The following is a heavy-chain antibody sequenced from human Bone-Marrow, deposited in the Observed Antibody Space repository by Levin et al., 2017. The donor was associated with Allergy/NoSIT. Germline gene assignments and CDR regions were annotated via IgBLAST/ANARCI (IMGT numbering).Heavy chain of an antibody. CDR3: AEIEYSSSSGLIH. D-gene: IGHD6-6*01. J-gene: IGHJ4*02. CDR1: GFTFSSYS. Sequence: LTCAASGFTFSSYSMNWVRQAPGKGLEWVSSISSSSSYIYYADSVKGRFTISRDNAKNSLYLQMNSLRAEDTAVYYCAEIEYSSSSGLIHWGQGTLVTVSS. CDR2: ISSSSSYI. V-gene: IGHV3-21*01.